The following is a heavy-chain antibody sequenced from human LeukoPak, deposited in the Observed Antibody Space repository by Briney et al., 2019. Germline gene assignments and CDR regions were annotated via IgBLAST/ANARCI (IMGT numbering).Heavy chain of an antibody. J-gene: IGHJ4*02. D-gene: IGHD3-3*01. CDR2: IYSGGST. V-gene: IGHV3-66*01. CDR3: ARAPDSNDFWSASNFGGES. CDR1: AFTVSSNY. Sequence: GGSLRLSCAASAFTVSSNYMSWVRQAPGKGLEWVSVIYSGGSTYYADSVKGRFTISRDNSKNTLYLQMNSLRAEDTAVYYCARAPDSNDFWSASNFGGESWGQGTLVTVSS.